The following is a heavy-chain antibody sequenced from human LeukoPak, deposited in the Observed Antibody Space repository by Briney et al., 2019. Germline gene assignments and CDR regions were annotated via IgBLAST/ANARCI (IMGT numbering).Heavy chain of an antibody. CDR1: GGTFSSYA. V-gene: IGHV1-18*01. CDR3: ARGPITYYDYVWGSYPSRNYFDY. J-gene: IGHJ4*02. CDR2: ISAYNGNT. D-gene: IGHD3-16*02. Sequence: GSSVKVSCKASGGTFSSYAISWVRQAPGQGLEWMGWISAYNGNTNYAQKLQGRVTMTTDTSTSTAYMELRSLRSDDTAVYYCARGPITYYDYVWGSYPSRNYFDYWGQGTLVTVSS.